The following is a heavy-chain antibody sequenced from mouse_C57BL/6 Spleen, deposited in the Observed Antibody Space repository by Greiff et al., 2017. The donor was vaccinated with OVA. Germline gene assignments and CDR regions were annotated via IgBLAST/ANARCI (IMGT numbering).Heavy chain of an antibody. CDR2: IDPSDSYT. D-gene: IGHD1-1*01. CDR1: GYTFTSYW. Sequence: VKLQQPGAELVMPGASVKLSCKASGYTFTSYWMHWVKQRPGQGLEWIGEIDPSDSYTNYNQKFKGKSTLTVDKSSSTAYMQLSSLTSEDSAVYYCARRGSSYFYYFDYWGQGTTLTVSS. J-gene: IGHJ2*01. CDR3: ARRGSSYFYYFDY. V-gene: IGHV1-69*01.